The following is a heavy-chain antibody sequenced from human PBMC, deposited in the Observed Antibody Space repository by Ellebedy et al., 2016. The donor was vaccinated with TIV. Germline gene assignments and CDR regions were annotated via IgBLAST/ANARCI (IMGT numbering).Heavy chain of an antibody. Sequence: GESLKISCAASGFSFRSYWMSWVRQAPGKGLEWVANIYQDGSDQYYVDSVKGRFTISRDNANKLLFLQMNSLRVEDTAVHYCARRGSYGDYAVQVNSWFDRWGQGTLVTVSS. CDR3: ARRGSYGDYAVQVNSWFDR. CDR1: GFSFRSYW. CDR2: IYQDGSDQ. J-gene: IGHJ5*02. D-gene: IGHD4-17*01. V-gene: IGHV3-7*01.